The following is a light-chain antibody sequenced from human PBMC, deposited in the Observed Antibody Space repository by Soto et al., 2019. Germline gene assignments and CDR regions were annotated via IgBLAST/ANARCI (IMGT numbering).Light chain of an antibody. J-gene: IGKJ4*01. CDR3: KQRSELPRIT. CDR1: QSVSCY. CDR2: DAS. Sequence: EIGLTQSPATLSLSPGERATLSCSASQSVSCYLAWYQQKPGQAPRLLSYDASNRSTGIPTRLSASGSGTDFTLTISSLEHEDFAGYYCKQRSELPRITFGGGTKVEIK. V-gene: IGKV3-11*01.